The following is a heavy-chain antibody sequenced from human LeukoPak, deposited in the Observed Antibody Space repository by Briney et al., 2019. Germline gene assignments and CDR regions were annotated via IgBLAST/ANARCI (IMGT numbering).Heavy chain of an antibody. CDR3: ARGSGYDLLHYMDV. V-gene: IGHV3-53*01. CDR1: GFTVSSNY. Sequence: GGSLRLSCAASGFTVSSNYMSWVRQAPGKGLEWVSIIYSGGSTFYADSVKGRFTISRDNAKNSLYLQMNSLRAEDTAVYYCARGSGYDLLHYMDVWGKGTTVTISS. J-gene: IGHJ6*03. D-gene: IGHD5-12*01. CDR2: IYSGGST.